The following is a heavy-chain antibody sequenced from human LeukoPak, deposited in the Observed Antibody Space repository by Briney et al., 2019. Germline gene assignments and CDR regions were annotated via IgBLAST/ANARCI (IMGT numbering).Heavy chain of an antibody. CDR1: GGSISSGGYS. V-gene: IGHV4-31*03. CDR3: ASGTYDSSGYYHVR. J-gene: IGHJ4*02. CDR2: IYYSGST. D-gene: IGHD3-22*01. Sequence: KPSETLSLTCTVSGGSISSGGYSWSWIRQHPGKGLEWIGYIYYSGSTYYNPSLKSRVTISVDTSKNQFSLKLSSVTAADTAVYYCASGTYDSSGYYHVRWGQGTLVTVSS.